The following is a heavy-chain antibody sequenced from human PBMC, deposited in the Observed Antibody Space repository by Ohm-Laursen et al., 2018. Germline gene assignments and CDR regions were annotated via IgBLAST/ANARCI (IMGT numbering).Heavy chain of an antibody. CDR1: GFIFSSFG. CDR3: AGDPGDADTFDY. D-gene: IGHD2-21*01. J-gene: IGHJ4*02. CDR2: ISNDGSNK. V-gene: IGHV3-30*03. Sequence: SLRLSCTASGFIFSSFGMHWVRQAPGKGLEWVALISNDGSNKYYADSVKGRFTISRDNSKNTLNLQMNSLRTEDTAVYYCAGDPGDADTFDYWGQGTLVTVSS.